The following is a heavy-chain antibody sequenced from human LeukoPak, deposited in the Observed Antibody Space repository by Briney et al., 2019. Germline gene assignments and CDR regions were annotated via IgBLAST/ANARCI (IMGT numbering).Heavy chain of an antibody. J-gene: IGHJ4*02. CDR2: VSGSGSSA. CDR3: AKGGPLQWLRFDY. Sequence: GSLRLACAASGFTFSTYAMSWVRRAPGKGLGWVSTVSGSGSSAYYADSVKGRFTISRDNSKNTLYLQMHSLRAEDTALYYCAKGGPLQWLRFDYWGQGTLVTVSS. D-gene: IGHD5-12*01. V-gene: IGHV3-23*01. CDR1: GFTFSTYA.